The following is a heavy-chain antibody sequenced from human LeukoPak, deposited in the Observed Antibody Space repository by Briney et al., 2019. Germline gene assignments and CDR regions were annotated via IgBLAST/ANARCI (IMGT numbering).Heavy chain of an antibody. CDR2: ISSSSNVEV. V-gene: IGHV3-48*02. D-gene: IGHD3-10*01. J-gene: IGHJ3*02. Sequence: PGGSLRLSCAASGFTFSSYSMKWVRQAPGKGLEWISYISSSSNVEVAYADSVKGRFTIPRDNAKNSLYLQMNSLRDDDTAVYYCAREGYYGALDIWGQGTMVTVSS. CDR1: GFTFSSYS. CDR3: AREGYYGALDI.